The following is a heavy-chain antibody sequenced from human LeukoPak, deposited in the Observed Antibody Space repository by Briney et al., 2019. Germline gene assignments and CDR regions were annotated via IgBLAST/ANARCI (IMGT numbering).Heavy chain of an antibody. Sequence: GGSLRLSCAASGFTFSSYGMHWVRQAPGKGLEWVAVISYDGSNKYYADSVKGRFTISRDNSKNTLYLQMNSLRAEDTAVYYRAKDLQGALRYYDSSGYYSSAFDYWGQGTLVTVSS. D-gene: IGHD3-22*01. CDR2: ISYDGSNK. V-gene: IGHV3-30*18. CDR1: GFTFSSYG. CDR3: AKDLQGALRYYDSSGYYSSAFDY. J-gene: IGHJ4*02.